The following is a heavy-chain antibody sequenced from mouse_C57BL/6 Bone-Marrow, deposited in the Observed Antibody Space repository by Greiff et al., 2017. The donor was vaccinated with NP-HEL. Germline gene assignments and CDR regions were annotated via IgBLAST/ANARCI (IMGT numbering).Heavy chain of an antibody. CDR2: ISNGGGST. V-gene: IGHV5-12*01. D-gene: IGHD1-1*01. CDR3: ARVLLRYRYFDV. CDR1: GFTFSDYY. J-gene: IGHJ1*03. Sequence: EVMLVESGGGLVQLGGSLKLSCAASGFTFSDYYMYWVRQTPEKRLEWVAYISNGGGSTYYPDTVKGRFTISRDNAKNTLYLQMSRLKSEDTAMYYCARVLLRYRYFDVWGTGTTVTVSS.